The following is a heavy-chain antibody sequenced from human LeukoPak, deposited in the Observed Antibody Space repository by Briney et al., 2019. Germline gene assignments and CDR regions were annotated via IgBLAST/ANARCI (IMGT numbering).Heavy chain of an antibody. D-gene: IGHD3/OR15-3a*01. CDR2: IYSGGSI. CDR3: ARMDWSRGFDP. J-gene: IGHJ5*02. Sequence: GGSLRLSCAASGFTVSSNYMSWVRQAPGKGLEWVSVIYSGGSIYYADSVKGRFTISRDNSKNTLCLQMNSLRAEDTAVYYCARMDWSRGFDPWGQGTLVTVSS. V-gene: IGHV3-53*01. CDR1: GFTVSSNY.